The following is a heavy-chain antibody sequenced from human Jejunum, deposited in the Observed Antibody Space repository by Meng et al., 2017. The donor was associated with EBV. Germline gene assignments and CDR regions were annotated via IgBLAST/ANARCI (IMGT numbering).Heavy chain of an antibody. CDR2: IYYSVST. V-gene: IGHV4-59*01. D-gene: IGHD3-10*01. CDR3: ARGGGRPEY. Sequence: QGQRQESGPGRAKPSETLSLTCSVSGVSMSNFYWSWFRQPPGKGLEWIGYIYYSVSTNYNPSLKSRVTISVDTSKNQFSLSLSSVTAADTAVYYCARGGGRPEYWGQGILVTVSS. J-gene: IGHJ4*02. CDR1: GVSMSNFY.